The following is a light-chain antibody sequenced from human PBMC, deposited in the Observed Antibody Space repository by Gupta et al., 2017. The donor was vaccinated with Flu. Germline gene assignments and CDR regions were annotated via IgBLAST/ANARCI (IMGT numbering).Light chain of an antibody. CDR3: QQRSNWPPHT. Sequence: ASLARATGERDTRSSGARQSVSSYLEWYQQKPGQAPRLLIYDASNRATGSPARFSGSGSGTDFTLTISSREPEDFAVYYCQQRSNWPPHTFGGGTKVEIK. V-gene: IGKV3-11*01. J-gene: IGKJ4*01. CDR2: DAS. CDR1: QSVSSY.